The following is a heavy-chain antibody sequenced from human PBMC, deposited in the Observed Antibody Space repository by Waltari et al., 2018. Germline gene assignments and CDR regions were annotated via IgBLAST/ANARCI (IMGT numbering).Heavy chain of an antibody. Sequence: QVQLVQSGAEVKKPGSSVKVSCKASGGTFSSYAISWVREATGQGLEWMGRIIPIFGTANYAQKFQGRVTITADESTSTAYMELSSLRSEDTAVYYCARDRRIAVAGSVFDYWGQGTLVTVSS. V-gene: IGHV1-69*15. J-gene: IGHJ4*02. CDR1: GGTFSSYA. D-gene: IGHD6-19*01. CDR2: IIPIFGTA. CDR3: ARDRRIAVAGSVFDY.